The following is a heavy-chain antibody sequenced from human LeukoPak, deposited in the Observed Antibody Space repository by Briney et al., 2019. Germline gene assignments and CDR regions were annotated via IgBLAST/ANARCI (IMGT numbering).Heavy chain of an antibody. CDR1: GYTFTGYY. J-gene: IGHJ4*02. V-gene: IGHV1-2*02. D-gene: IGHD3-22*01. CDR3: AREISCYSDY. CDR2: INANSGDT. Sequence: GASVKVSCKASGYTFTGYYMHWVRQAPGQGLEWMGWINANSGDTKYAQKFQGRVTMTRDTSISTAYMGLSRLRSDDTAMYYCAREISCYSDYLGQGTLVTGSS.